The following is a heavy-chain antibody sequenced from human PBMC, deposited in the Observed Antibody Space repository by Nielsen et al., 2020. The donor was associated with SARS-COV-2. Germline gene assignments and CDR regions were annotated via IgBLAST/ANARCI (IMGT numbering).Heavy chain of an antibody. CDR1: GFTFSASW. V-gene: IGHV3-7*03. J-gene: IGHJ4*02. Sequence: GGSLRLSCAASGFTFSASWMAWVRQAPGKGPEWLSNIRPDGTGANYVDSVKGRFTISRDNAKNLLYLQMGSLRADDTAVYFCKSEGNWGQGTLVTVSS. CDR2: IRPDGTGA. CDR3: KSEGN.